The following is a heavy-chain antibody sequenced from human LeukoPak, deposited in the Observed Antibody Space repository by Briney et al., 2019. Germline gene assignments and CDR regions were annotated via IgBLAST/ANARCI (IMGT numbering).Heavy chain of an antibody. Sequence: ASVKVSCKASGGTFSSYAISWVRQAPGQGLEWMGWMNPNSGNTGYAQKFQGRVTMTRNTSISTAYMEMSSLRSEDTAVYYCARDVDTAMTWGQGTLVTVSS. V-gene: IGHV1-8*02. CDR1: GGTFSSYA. D-gene: IGHD5-18*01. CDR3: ARDVDTAMT. CDR2: MNPNSGNT. J-gene: IGHJ5*02.